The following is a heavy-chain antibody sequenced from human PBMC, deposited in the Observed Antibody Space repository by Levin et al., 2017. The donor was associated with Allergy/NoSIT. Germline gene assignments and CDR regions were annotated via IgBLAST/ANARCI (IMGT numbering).Heavy chain of an antibody. V-gene: IGHV4-38-2*02. CDR1: GYSISSGYY. D-gene: IGHD3-22*01. Sequence: SETLSLTCIVSGYSISSGYYWGWIRQPPGKGLEWIANIYHSGSTYYNPSLKSRVTISVDTSHNHVSLRLRSVTAADTAIYYCARVSYYDSSGRDSAAFEIWGQGTMVTVSS. CDR2: IYHSGST. J-gene: IGHJ3*02. CDR3: ARVSYYDSSGRDSAAFEI.